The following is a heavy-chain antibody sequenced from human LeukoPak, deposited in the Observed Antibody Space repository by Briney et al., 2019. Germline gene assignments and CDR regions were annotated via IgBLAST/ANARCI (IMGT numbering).Heavy chain of an antibody. CDR2: ISWDGGST. J-gene: IGHJ6*02. CDR1: GFTFDDYA. V-gene: IGHV3-43D*03. Sequence: GGSLRLSCAASGFTFDDYAMHWVRQAPGKGLEWVSLISWDGGSTYYADSVKGRFTISRDNSKNSLYLQMNSLRAEDTALYYCAKDPNSPALTGYSPYYYYGMDVWGQGTTVTVSS. D-gene: IGHD3-9*01. CDR3: AKDPNSPALTGYSPYYYYGMDV.